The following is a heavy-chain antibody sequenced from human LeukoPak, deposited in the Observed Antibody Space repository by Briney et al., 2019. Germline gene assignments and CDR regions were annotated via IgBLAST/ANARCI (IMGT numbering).Heavy chain of an antibody. J-gene: IGHJ4*02. V-gene: IGHV3-74*01. CDR1: GFTLSSYW. CDR2: INSEGSST. Sequence: PGGSLRLSCTASGFTLSSYWMHWVRQAPGKGLVWVSRINSEGSSTSYADSVRGRFTISRDNAKNTLFLQMNSLRSEDTAVYYCATSRTFDYWGQGTLVTVSS. CDR3: ATSRTFDY.